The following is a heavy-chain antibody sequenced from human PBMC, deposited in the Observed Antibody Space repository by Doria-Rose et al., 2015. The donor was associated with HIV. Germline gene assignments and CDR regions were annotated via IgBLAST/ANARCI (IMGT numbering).Heavy chain of an antibody. Sequence: QVQLQESGPGLVKPSETLSLTCTVSGGSVASGTPYWDWIHQTPGKGLEWIGTIYYSGTTYYNRSLRGRVTISLHTSKNQYALKRISVTAADTGVYYCAKQAVNWFDPWGQGTLVTVSS. D-gene: IGHD6-25*01. V-gene: IGHV4-39*01. CDR2: IYYSGTT. CDR1: GGSVASGTPY. CDR3: AKQAVNWFDP. J-gene: IGHJ5*02.